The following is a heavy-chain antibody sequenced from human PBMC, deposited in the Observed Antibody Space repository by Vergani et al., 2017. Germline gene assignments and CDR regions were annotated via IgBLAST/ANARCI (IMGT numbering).Heavy chain of an antibody. CDR1: GYTLTELS. J-gene: IGHJ3*02. Sequence: QVQLVQSGAEVKKPGASVKVSCKVSGYTLTELSMHWVRQAPGKGLEWMGGFDPEDGETIYAQKFQGRVTMTEDTSTDPAYMELSSLRSEDTAVYYCARGYYYDSSGYYYHAFDIWGQGTMVTVSS. D-gene: IGHD3-22*01. CDR2: FDPEDGET. V-gene: IGHV1-24*01. CDR3: ARGYYYDSSGYYYHAFDI.